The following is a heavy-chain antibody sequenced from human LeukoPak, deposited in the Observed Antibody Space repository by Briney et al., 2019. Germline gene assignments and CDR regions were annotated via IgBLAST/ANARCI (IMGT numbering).Heavy chain of an antibody. CDR3: AKVRGSDAFDL. V-gene: IGHV1-24*01. CDR1: GYTLTEMS. Sequence: ASVKVSCKVSGYTLTEMSIHWVRQAPGGALEWMGGFDPEDGETVYALKFRGRFTMTADESTNTAYMELSSLKSEDTAVYFCAKVRGSDAFDLWGQGTMVTVSS. D-gene: IGHD3-10*01. CDR2: FDPEDGET. J-gene: IGHJ3*01.